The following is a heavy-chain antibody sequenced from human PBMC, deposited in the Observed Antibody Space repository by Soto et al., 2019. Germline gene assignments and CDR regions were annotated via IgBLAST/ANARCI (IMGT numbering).Heavy chain of an antibody. CDR2: IYYSGTT. Sequence: QVQLQESGPGLVKPSQTLSLTCTVSGGSISSGGYYWSWIRQHPGKGLEWIGYIYYSGTTNYNPSLKSRLTISVDTSKNQFSLKLNSMTAADTAVYYCARDESATDAFDIWGQGTMVTVSS. CDR1: GGSISSGGYY. V-gene: IGHV4-31*03. D-gene: IGHD5-12*01. CDR3: ARDESATDAFDI. J-gene: IGHJ3*02.